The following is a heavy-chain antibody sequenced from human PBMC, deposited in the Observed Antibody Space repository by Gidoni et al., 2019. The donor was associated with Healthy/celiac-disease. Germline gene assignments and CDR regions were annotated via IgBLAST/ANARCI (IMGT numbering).Heavy chain of an antibody. J-gene: IGHJ4*02. Sequence: QVQLVQSVAEVMKPGSSVMLSCKASGVTFSSSAISWVRQAPGQGLEWTGGIIPIVGTANYAQKFQGRVTITADEYTSTAYMELSSLRSEDTAVYYCAQAYDILTGSLDYWGQGTLVTVSS. CDR2: IIPIVGTA. V-gene: IGHV1-69*01. D-gene: IGHD3-9*01. CDR1: GVTFSSSA. CDR3: AQAYDILTGSLDY.